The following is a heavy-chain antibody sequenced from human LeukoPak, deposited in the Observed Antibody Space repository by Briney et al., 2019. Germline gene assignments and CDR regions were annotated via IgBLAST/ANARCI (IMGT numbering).Heavy chain of an antibody. D-gene: IGHD6-13*01. CDR2: IIPIFGTA. Sequence: GGSVKVSCTASGGTFSSYAISWVRQTPGQGLEWMGGIIPIFGTANYAQKFQGRVTITADEPTSTAYMELSSLRSEDTAVYYCAKGAAAGTYNWFDPWGQGTLVTVSS. J-gene: IGHJ5*02. CDR3: AKGAAAGTYNWFDP. V-gene: IGHV1-69*01. CDR1: GGTFSSYA.